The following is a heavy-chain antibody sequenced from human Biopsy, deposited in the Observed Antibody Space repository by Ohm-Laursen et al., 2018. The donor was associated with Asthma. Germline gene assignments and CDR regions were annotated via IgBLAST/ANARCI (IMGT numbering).Heavy chain of an antibody. CDR1: GGTFSSDA. Sequence: SVKVSCKASGGTFSSDAIGWVRQAPGQGLEWMGGITPIVGTTADAQKFQGRVTITADEATSTAYMELSSLRSEDTAVYYCARDQGDFWFFDLWGRGSLVTVSS. V-gene: IGHV1-69*13. CDR2: ITPIVGTT. D-gene: IGHD3-16*01. J-gene: IGHJ2*01. CDR3: ARDQGDFWFFDL.